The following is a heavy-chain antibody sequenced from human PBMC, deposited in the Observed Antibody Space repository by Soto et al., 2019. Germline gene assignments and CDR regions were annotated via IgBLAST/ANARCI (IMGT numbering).Heavy chain of an antibody. CDR1: GGTFSSYA. CDR3: ARGTPVVVPAAMRDYYYYGMDV. CDR2: IIPIFGTA. J-gene: IGHJ6*02. V-gene: IGHV1-69*13. Sequence: GASVKVSCKASGGTFSSYAISWVRQAPGQGLEWMGGIIPIFGTANYAQKFQGRVTITADESTSTAYMELSSLRSEDTAVYYCARGTPVVVPAAMRDYYYYGMDVWGQGTTVTVSS. D-gene: IGHD2-2*01.